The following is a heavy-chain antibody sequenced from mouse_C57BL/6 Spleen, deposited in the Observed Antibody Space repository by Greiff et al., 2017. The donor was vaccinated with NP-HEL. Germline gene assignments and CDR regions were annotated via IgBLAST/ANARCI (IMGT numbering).Heavy chain of an antibody. CDR1: GYAFSSYW. J-gene: IGHJ3*01. V-gene: IGHV1-80*01. Sequence: QVQLQQSGAELVKPGASVKISCKASGYAFSSYWMNWVKQRPGKGLEWIGQIYPGDGDTNYNGKFKGKATLTADKSSSTAYMQLSSLTSEDSAVYFCARSIYDYDGGAWFAYWGQGTLVTVSA. D-gene: IGHD2-4*01. CDR2: IYPGDGDT. CDR3: ARSIYDYDGGAWFAY.